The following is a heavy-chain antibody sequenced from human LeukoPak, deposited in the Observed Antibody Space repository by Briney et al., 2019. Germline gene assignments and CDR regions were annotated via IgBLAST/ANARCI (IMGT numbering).Heavy chain of an antibody. CDR2: IDPSDSYT. J-gene: IGHJ4*02. CDR3: ARHRSRTTEFDY. D-gene: IGHD1-1*01. V-gene: IGHV5-10-1*01. CDR1: GYRFTTYW. Sequence: GESLKISCKGSGYRFTTYWISWVRQMPGKGLEWMGRIDPSDSYTNYSPSFQGHVTISADKSISTAYLQWSSLEASDTAMYYCARHRSRTTEFDYWGQGTLVTVSS.